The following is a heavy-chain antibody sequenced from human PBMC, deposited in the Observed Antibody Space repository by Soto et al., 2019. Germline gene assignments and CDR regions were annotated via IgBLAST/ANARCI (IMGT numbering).Heavy chain of an antibody. CDR3: AKDYYYDGMDV. CDR2: ISWNSGSI. J-gene: IGHJ6*02. V-gene: IGHV3-9*01. CDR1: GFTFDDYA. Sequence: EVQLVESGGGLVQPGRSLRLSCAASGFTFDDYAMPWVRQAPGKGLEWVSGISWNSGSIGYADSVKGRFTISRDNAKNSLYLQMNSLRAEDTALYYCAKDYYYDGMDVWGQGTTVTVSS.